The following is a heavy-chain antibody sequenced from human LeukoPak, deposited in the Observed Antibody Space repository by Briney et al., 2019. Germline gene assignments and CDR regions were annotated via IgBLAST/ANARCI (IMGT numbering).Heavy chain of an antibody. CDR3: ARDGYYGSGSYDY. CDR2: ISSSGSTI. Sequence: GGSLRLSCAASGCTFSSYEMNWVRQAPGKGLEWVSYISSSGSTIYYADSVKGRFTISRDNAKNALYLQMNSLRAEDTAVYYCARDGYYGSGSYDYWGQGTLVTVSS. V-gene: IGHV3-48*03. D-gene: IGHD3-10*01. CDR1: GCTFSSYE. J-gene: IGHJ4*02.